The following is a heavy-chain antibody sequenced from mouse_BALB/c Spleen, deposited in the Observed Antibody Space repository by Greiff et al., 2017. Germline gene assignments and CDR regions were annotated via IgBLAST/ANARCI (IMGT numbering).Heavy chain of an antibody. Sequence: QVQLQQPGAELVKPGASVKLSCKASGYTFTSYWMHWVKQRPGQGLEWIGEINPSNGRTNYNEKFKSKATLTVDKSSSTAYMQLSSLTSEDSAVYYCARRYLYYAMDYWGQGTSVTVSS. CDR3: ARRYLYYAMDY. D-gene: IGHD2-14*01. CDR2: INPSNGRT. V-gene: IGHV1S81*02. J-gene: IGHJ4*01. CDR1: GYTFTSYW.